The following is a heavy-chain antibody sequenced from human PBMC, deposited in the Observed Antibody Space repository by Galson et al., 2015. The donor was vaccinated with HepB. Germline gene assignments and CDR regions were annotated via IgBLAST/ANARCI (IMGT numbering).Heavy chain of an antibody. Sequence: SVKVSCKASGYTFTSYGISWVRQAPGQGLEWMGWISAYNGNTNYAQKLQGRVTMTTDTSTSTAYMELRSLRSDDTAVYYCARDLGYCSSTSCRQYGMDVWGQGTTVTVSS. CDR2: ISAYNGNT. CDR3: ARDLGYCSSTSCRQYGMDV. CDR1: GYTFTSYG. V-gene: IGHV1-18*01. D-gene: IGHD2-2*01. J-gene: IGHJ6*02.